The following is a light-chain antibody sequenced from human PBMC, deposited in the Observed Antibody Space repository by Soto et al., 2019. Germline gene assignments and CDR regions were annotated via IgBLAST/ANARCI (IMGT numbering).Light chain of an antibody. Sequence: QSALTQPASVSGSPGQSITISCTGTSSDFGVYDSVSWYQQHPGKAPKLMIYDVNKRPSGVPDRFSGSKSGNTASLTFSGLQTEDEADYYCCSYAGRYTYVFGTGTKLTVL. CDR1: SSDFGVYDS. CDR2: DVN. CDR3: CSYAGRYTYV. J-gene: IGLJ1*01. V-gene: IGLV2-11*01.